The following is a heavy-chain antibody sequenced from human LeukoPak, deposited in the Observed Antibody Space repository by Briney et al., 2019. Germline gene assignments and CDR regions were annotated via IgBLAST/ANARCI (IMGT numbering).Heavy chain of an antibody. CDR3: AKAGYSSGWYLNYYYYYGMDV. J-gene: IGHJ6*04. Sequence: GGSLRLSCAASGLTFSSYGMHWVRQAPGKGLEWVAVISYDGSNKYYADSVKGRFTISRDNSKNTLYLQMNSLRAEDTAVYYCAKAGYSSGWYLNYYYYYGMDVWGKGTTVTVSS. V-gene: IGHV3-30*18. CDR2: ISYDGSNK. CDR1: GLTFSSYG. D-gene: IGHD6-19*01.